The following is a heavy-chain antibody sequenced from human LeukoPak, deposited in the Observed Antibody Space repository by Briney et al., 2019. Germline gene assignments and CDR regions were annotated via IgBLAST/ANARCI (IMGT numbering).Heavy chain of an antibody. CDR2: IWYDGSNK. D-gene: IGHD3-3*01. J-gene: IGHJ6*02. CDR3: ARDPYDFWSGYLGGYYYGMDV. Sequence: PGGSLRLSCAASGFTFSSYGMHWVRQAPGKGLEWVAVIWYDGSNKYYADSVKGRFTISRDNSKNTLYLQMNSLRAGDTAVYYCARDPYDFWSGYLGGYYYGMDVWGQGTTVTVSS. CDR1: GFTFSSYG. V-gene: IGHV3-33*01.